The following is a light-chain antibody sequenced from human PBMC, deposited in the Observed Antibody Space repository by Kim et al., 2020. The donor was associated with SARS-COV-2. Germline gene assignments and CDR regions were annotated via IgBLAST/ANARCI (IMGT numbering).Light chain of an antibody. CDR3: SSYTSSSTYV. CDR2: DVS. V-gene: IGLV2-14*01. J-gene: IGLJ1*01. Sequence: QSALTQPASVSGSPGQSITISCTGTSSDVGGYKYVSWYQQHPGKAPKLMIYDVSKRPSGVSNRFSGSKSGNTASLTISGLQAEDEADYYRSSYTSSSTYVFGTGTKVTVL. CDR1: SSDVGGYKY.